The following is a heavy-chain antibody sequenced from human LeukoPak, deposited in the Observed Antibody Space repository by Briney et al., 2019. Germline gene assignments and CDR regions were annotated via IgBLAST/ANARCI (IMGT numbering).Heavy chain of an antibody. V-gene: IGHV1-18*01. D-gene: IGHD3-3*01. J-gene: IGHJ3*02. CDR1: GYTFTSYG. CDR2: ISAYNGNT. CDR3: ARAETSLRFLEWALGAFDI. Sequence: ASVKVSCKASGYTFTSYGISWVRQAPGQGLEWMGWISAYNGNTNYAQKLQGRVTMTTDTSTSTAYMELRSLRSDDTAVYYCARAETSLRFLEWALGAFDIWGQGTMVTVSS.